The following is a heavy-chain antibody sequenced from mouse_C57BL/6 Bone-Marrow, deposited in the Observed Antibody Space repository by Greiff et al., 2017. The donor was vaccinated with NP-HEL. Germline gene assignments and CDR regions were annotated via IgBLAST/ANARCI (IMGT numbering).Heavy chain of an antibody. D-gene: IGHD2-3*01. V-gene: IGHV1-50*01. Sequence: VQLQQSGAELVKPGASVKLSCKASGYTFTSYWMQWVKQRPGQGLEWIGEIDPSDSYTNYNQKFKGKSTLTVDKSSSTAYMQLSSLTSEDSAVYYCARWLLGAMDYWGQGTSVTVSS. CDR2: IDPSDSYT. CDR3: ARWLLGAMDY. J-gene: IGHJ4*01. CDR1: GYTFTSYW.